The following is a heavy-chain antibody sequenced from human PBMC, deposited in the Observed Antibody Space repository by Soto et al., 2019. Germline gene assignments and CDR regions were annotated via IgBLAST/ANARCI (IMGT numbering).Heavy chain of an antibody. CDR3: ARDSLNYNFWSGYYTNWFDP. J-gene: IGHJ5*02. V-gene: IGHV1-18*01. CDR1: GYTFTSYG. Sequence: GASVKVSCKASGYTFTSYGISWVRQAPGQGLEWMGWISAYNGNTNYAQKLQGRVTMTTDTSTSTAYMELRSLRSDDTAVYYCARDSLNYNFWSGYYTNWFDPWGQGTLVTVSS. D-gene: IGHD3-3*01. CDR2: ISAYNGNT.